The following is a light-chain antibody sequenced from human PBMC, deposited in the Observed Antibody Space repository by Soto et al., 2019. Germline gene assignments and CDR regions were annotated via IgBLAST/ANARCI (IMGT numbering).Light chain of an antibody. CDR3: QQYTNWPPRGT. Sequence: EIVMTQSPATLSVSPGERATLSCRASQSVRRNLAWYQQKPGQAPRLLIYGASTRATGTPARFSGSVSETEFTLTISSLQSEDFAVYYCQQYTNWPPRGTVCQGTKVEIK. CDR2: GAS. V-gene: IGKV3-15*01. CDR1: QSVRRN. J-gene: IGKJ1*01.